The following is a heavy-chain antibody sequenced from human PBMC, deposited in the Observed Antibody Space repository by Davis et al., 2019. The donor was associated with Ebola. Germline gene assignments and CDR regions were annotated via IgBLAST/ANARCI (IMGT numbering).Heavy chain of an antibody. V-gene: IGHV4-39*01. CDR1: GGSITSSGYY. CDR3: ARGPRSIVGVVIIPLDY. J-gene: IGHJ4*02. Sequence: GSLRLSCTVSGGSITSSGYYWVWIRQPPGKGLEWIGNSYYSGTTYYDPSLKSRVIISLDTSKNQVSLKLTSVTAADTAVYYCARGPRSIVGVVIIPLDYWGQGTLVTVSS. CDR2: SYYSGTT. D-gene: IGHD3-3*01.